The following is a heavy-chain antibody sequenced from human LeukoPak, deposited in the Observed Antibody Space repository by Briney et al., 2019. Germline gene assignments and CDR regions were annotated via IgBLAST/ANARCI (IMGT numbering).Heavy chain of an antibody. J-gene: IGHJ4*02. V-gene: IGHV3-48*03. CDR2: ISSSGSTI. CDR1: GFTFSSYE. CDR3: ASVFGYYDSSGYYYHGVFDY. D-gene: IGHD3-22*01. Sequence: GGSLRLSCAASGFTFSSYEMNWVRQAPGKGLEWVSYISSSGSTIYYADSVKGRFTISRDNAKNSLYLQMNSLRAEDTAVYYCASVFGYYDSSGYYYHGVFDYWGQGTLVTVPS.